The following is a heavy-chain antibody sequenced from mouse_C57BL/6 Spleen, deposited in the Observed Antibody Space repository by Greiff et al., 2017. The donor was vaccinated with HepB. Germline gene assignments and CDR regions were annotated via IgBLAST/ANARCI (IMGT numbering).Heavy chain of an antibody. J-gene: IGHJ4*01. D-gene: IGHD1-1*01. CDR3: ARHEPYYYGEGYAMDY. CDR2: ISSGGSYT. CDR1: GFTFSSYG. V-gene: IGHV5-6*01. Sequence: EVKLVESGGDLVKPGGSLKLSCAASGFTFSSYGMSWVRQTPDKRLEWVATISSGGSYTYYPDSVKGRFTISRDNAKNTLYLQMSILQSEDTAMYYCARHEPYYYGEGYAMDYWGQGTSVTVSS.